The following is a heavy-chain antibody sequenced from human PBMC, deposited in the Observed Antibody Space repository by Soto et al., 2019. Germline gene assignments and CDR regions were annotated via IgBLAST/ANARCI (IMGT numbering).Heavy chain of an antibody. Sequence: GGSLRLSCAASGFTFSTYAMNWVRQAPGKGLEWVSAISGSGGSTFYADSVKGRFTISRDNSINTLYLQMNSLRTEDTAVYYYAHPRGSGVFDASDFWGQGTMVTVSS. CDR1: GFTFSTYA. CDR3: AHPRGSGVFDASDF. V-gene: IGHV3-23*01. CDR2: ISGSGGST. J-gene: IGHJ3*01. D-gene: IGHD2-8*01.